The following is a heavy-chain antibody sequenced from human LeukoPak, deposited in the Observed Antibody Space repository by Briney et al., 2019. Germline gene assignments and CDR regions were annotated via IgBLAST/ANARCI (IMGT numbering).Heavy chain of an antibody. CDR3: VKDGGFLGREDCFDY. CDR1: GFTFSSYA. J-gene: IGHJ4*02. V-gene: IGHV3-23*01. D-gene: IGHD2-15*01. Sequence: PGGSLRLSCSASGFTFSSYAMSWVRQAPGRGLEWVSIISGSGGSTYYADSVRGRFTISRDNSKNTVFLQMTSLRVEDTAVYYCVKDGGFLGREDCFDYWGQGTLVTVSS. CDR2: ISGSGGST.